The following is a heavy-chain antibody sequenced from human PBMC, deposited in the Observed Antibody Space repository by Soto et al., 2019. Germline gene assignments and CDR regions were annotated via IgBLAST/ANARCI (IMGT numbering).Heavy chain of an antibody. D-gene: IGHD2-15*01. CDR1: GGSVSSTYYY. V-gene: IGHV4-61*01. Sequence: SETLSLTCFVSGGSVSSTYYYLSWIRPPPGKGLEWIGYIYYSGRTDYKSSLKSRVTISLDPSKNQVSLKFNSVTAADTAVYYCARGGYSGRLYYFDYWGLGTLVTVS. J-gene: IGHJ4*02. CDR2: IYYSGRT. CDR3: ARGGYSGRLYYFDY.